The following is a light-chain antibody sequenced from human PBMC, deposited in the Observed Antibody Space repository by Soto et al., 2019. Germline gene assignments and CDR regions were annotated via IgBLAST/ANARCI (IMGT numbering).Light chain of an antibody. CDR2: AAS. CDR1: QGIEMN. Sequence: DIQMTQPPSSLSASLEDKFTITCRPIQGIEMNLGWYQQKPGKGPKRLIYAASNLSSGVPSRFSGSGSGTEFTLTISSLQPEDFATYFCLQHNTYPLTFGGGTRVEV. V-gene: IGKV1-17*01. CDR3: LQHNTYPLT. J-gene: IGKJ4*01.